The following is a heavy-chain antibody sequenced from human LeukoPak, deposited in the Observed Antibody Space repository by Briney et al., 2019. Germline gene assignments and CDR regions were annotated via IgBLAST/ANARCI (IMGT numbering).Heavy chain of an antibody. J-gene: IGHJ4*02. CDR2: ISWNSGSI. V-gene: IGHV3-9*01. CDR3: ARGEYGSGSYHIDY. Sequence: GGSLRLSCAASGFTFDDYAMHWVRQAPGKGLEWVSGISWNSGSIGYADSVKGRFTISRDNAKNSLYLQMNSLRAEDTAVYYCARGEYGSGSYHIDYWGQGTLVTVSS. D-gene: IGHD3-10*01. CDR1: GFTFDDYA.